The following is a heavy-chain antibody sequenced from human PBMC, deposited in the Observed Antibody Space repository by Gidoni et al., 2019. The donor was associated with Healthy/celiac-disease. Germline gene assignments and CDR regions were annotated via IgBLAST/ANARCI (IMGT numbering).Heavy chain of an antibody. Sequence: QVQLVESGGGVVQPGRSLRLSCAASGFAFRSYGMHWVRQAPGKGLEWVAVIWYDGSNKYYADSVKGRFTISRDNSKNTLYLQMNSLRAEDTAVYYCARKLVVPVLYGMDVWGQGTTVTVSS. CDR1: GFAFRSYG. J-gene: IGHJ6*02. V-gene: IGHV3-33*01. CDR3: ARKLVVPVLYGMDV. CDR2: IWYDGSNK. D-gene: IGHD2-2*01.